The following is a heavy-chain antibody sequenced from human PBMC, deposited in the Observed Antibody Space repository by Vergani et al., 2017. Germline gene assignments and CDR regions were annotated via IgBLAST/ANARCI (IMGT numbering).Heavy chain of an antibody. D-gene: IGHD2-8*02. J-gene: IGHJ3*02. CDR2: ISYDGSNK. V-gene: IGHV3-30-3*01. Sequence: QVQLVEPGGGVVQPGRSLRLSCAASGFTFSSYAMHWVRQAPGKGLEWVAVISYDGSNKYYADSVKGRFTISRDNSKNTLYLQMNSLRAEDTAVYYCAKDLLGGRMDAFDIWGQGTMVTVSS. CDR3: AKDLLGGRMDAFDI. CDR1: GFTFSSYA.